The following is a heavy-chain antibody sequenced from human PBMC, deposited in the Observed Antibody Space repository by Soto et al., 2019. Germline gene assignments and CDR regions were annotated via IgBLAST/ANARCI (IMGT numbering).Heavy chain of an antibody. CDR2: IWYDGSNK. V-gene: IGHV3-33*08. D-gene: IGHD4-17*01. J-gene: IGHJ4*02. CDR3: ARDLHYYGDYGSFYY. CDR1: GFTFSDHY. Sequence: QVQLVESGGGLVMPGESLRLSCAASGFTFSDHYMSWIRQAPGKGLEWVAVIWYDGSNKYYADSVKGRFTISRDNSKNTLYLQMNSLRAEDTAVYYCARDLHYYGDYGSFYYWGQGTLVTVSS.